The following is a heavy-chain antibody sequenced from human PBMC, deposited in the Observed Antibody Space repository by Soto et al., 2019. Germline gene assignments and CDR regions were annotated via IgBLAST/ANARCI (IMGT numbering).Heavy chain of an antibody. J-gene: IGHJ6*03. D-gene: IGHD6-13*01. Sequence: QVQLVESGGGVVQPGRSLRLSCAASGFTFSSYGMHWVRQAPGKGLEWVAVIWYDGSNKYYADSVKGRFTISRDNSKNTLYLQMNSLRAEDTAVYYCARDTAAGNYYYMDVWGKGITVTVSS. CDR1: GFTFSSYG. CDR2: IWYDGSNK. CDR3: ARDTAAGNYYYMDV. V-gene: IGHV3-33*01.